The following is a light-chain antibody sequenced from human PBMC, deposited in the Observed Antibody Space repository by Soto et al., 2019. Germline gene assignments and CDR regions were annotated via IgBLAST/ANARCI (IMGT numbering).Light chain of an antibody. CDR3: QQSYSTPHFT. J-gene: IGKJ3*01. Sequence: DIKMTQSPSSLSASIGDRVTMTCRASQSISTFLNWYRQRPGKAPELLIYSASILQNGVPARFSGSATATDFTLIISSLHLEDVGTYFCQQSYSTPHFTFGPGTKVDLK. CDR1: QSISTF. CDR2: SAS. V-gene: IGKV1-39*01.